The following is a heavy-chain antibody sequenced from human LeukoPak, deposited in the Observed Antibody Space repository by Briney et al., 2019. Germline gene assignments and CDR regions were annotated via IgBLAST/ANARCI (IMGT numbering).Heavy chain of an antibody. Sequence: SGGSPRLSCAASGFTFSSYWMSWVRQAPGKGLEWVANIKQDGSEKYYVDSVKGRFTISRDNAKNSLYLQMNSLRVEDTALYYCTRGEYNTGWSLSDYWGQGTLVTVSS. CDR2: IKQDGSEK. D-gene: IGHD6-19*01. J-gene: IGHJ4*02. V-gene: IGHV3-7*01. CDR3: TRGEYNTGWSLSDY. CDR1: GFTFSSYW.